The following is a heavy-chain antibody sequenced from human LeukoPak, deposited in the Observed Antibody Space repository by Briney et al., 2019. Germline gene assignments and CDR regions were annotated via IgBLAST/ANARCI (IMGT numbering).Heavy chain of an antibody. CDR3: AAPITMFDY. Sequence: GGSLRLSCAASGFTFSRYWMSWVRQAPGKGLEWVANIKEDGSVKYYVESVKGRLTISRDNAKNSLYLQMNSLRAEDTAVYYCAAPITMFDYWGQGTLVTVSS. J-gene: IGHJ4*02. CDR1: GFTFSRYW. V-gene: IGHV3-7*02. D-gene: IGHD3-10*01. CDR2: IKEDGSVK.